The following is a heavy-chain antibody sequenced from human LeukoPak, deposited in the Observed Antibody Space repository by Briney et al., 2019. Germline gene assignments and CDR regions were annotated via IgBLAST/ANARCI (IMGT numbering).Heavy chain of an antibody. D-gene: IGHD1-26*01. J-gene: IGHJ4*02. Sequence: ASVKVSCKASGYTFTGYYMHWVRQAPGXXXEWMGWINPNSGGTNYAQKFQGRVTMTRDTSISTAYMELSRLRSDDTAVYYCASPGEVGANPLDYWGQGTLVTVSS. CDR3: ASPGEVGANPLDY. V-gene: IGHV1-2*02. CDR1: GYTFTGYY. CDR2: INPNSGGT.